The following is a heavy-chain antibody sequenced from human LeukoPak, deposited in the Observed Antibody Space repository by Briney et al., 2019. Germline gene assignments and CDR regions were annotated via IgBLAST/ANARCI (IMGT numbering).Heavy chain of an antibody. CDR2: VNPNSGGT. J-gene: IGHJ4*02. D-gene: IGHD4-23*01. CDR1: GFTFTGYY. Sequence: ASVKLSCKASGFTFTGYYIHWVRQAPGQGLEWMRWVNPNSGGTNYAQMFQGRVTMTRDTSINTAYMELSGLRSDDTAVYYCARDSYGGNWSLGYWGQGTLVTVSS. CDR3: ARDSYGGNWSLGY. V-gene: IGHV1-2*02.